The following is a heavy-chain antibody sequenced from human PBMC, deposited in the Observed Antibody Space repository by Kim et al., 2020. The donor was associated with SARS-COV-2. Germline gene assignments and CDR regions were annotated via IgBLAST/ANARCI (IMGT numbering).Heavy chain of an antibody. Sequence: SETLSLTCAAYGVSFSGYHLSWIRQPPGKGLEWIGEIKHSGSTNYNPSLKSRVTMSVDTYNSQFSLKLRSVTAADTAVYYCARGRAGVVPSPILGIGPHYDYYARDVWGQGTTVTVSS. CDR2: IKHSGST. J-gene: IGHJ6*02. D-gene: IGHD2-2*02. V-gene: IGHV4-34*01. CDR1: GVSFSGYH. CDR3: ARGRAGVVPSPILGIGPHYDYYARDV.